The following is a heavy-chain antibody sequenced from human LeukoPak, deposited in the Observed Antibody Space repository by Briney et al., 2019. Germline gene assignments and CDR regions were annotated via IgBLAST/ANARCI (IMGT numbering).Heavy chain of an antibody. J-gene: IGHJ4*02. V-gene: IGHV3-30*18. CDR3: AKDLGVWFGLYYFDY. Sequence: GGSLRLSCAASGFTFSSYGMHWVRQAPGKGLEWVAVISYDGSNKYYADSVRGRFTISRDNSKNTLYLQMNSLRAEDTAVYYCAKDLGVWFGLYYFDYWGQGTLVTVSS. CDR2: ISYDGSNK. D-gene: IGHD3-10*01. CDR1: GFTFSSYG.